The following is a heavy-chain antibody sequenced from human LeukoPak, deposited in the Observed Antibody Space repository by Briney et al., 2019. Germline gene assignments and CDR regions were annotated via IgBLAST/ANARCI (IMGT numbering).Heavy chain of an antibody. J-gene: IGHJ3*02. CDR3: ARDLPELRYFDWLWYDAFDI. Sequence: ASVKVSCKASGYTFTGYYMHWVRQAPGQGLEWMGWINPNSGGTNYAQKFQGRVTMTRDTSISTAYMELSRLRSDDTAVYYCARDLPELRYFDWLWYDAFDIWGQGTMVTVSS. D-gene: IGHD3-9*01. CDR1: GYTFTGYY. V-gene: IGHV1-2*02. CDR2: INPNSGGT.